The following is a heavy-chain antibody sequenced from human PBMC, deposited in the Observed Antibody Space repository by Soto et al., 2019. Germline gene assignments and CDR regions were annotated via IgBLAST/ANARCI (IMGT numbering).Heavy chain of an antibody. CDR2: MYNTGST. CDR3: ARETYGDYVGYFDP. Sequence: SETLSVTCAFSCGSISGYYWSWIRQPPGKGLEWIGYMYNTGSTVYNPSFKSRVTISVDTSKNQFSLKVRSVTAADTAVYYCARETYGDYVGYFDPRGQGIQVT. J-gene: IGHJ5*02. D-gene: IGHD2-21*01. CDR1: CGSISGYY. V-gene: IGHV4-59*12.